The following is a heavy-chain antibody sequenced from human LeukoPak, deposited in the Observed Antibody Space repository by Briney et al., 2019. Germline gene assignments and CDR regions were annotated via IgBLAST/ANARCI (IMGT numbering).Heavy chain of an antibody. Sequence: GESLRISCKGSGYSFTSYWISWVRQMPGKGLEWMGKIDPIDSYTNYSPSFQGQVTISADKSISTAYLQWTSLKASDTAMYYCARGDSRLNPFDYWGQGTLVTVSS. J-gene: IGHJ4*02. V-gene: IGHV5-10-1*04. CDR2: IDPIDSYT. CDR3: ARGDSRLNPFDY. D-gene: IGHD3-22*01. CDR1: GYSFTSYW.